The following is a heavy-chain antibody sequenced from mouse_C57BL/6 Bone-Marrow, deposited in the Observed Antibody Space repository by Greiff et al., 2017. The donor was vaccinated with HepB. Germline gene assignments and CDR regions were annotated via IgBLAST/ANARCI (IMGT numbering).Heavy chain of an antibody. D-gene: IGHD1-1*01. CDR2: IDPETGGT. CDR1: GYTFTDYE. CDR3: TRYRTTVVATEDY. Sequence: LVESGAELVRPGASVTLSCKASGYTFTDYEMHWVKQTPVHGLEWIGAIDPETGGTAYNQKFKGKAILTADKSSSTAYMELRSLTSEDSAVYYCTRYRTTVVATEDYWGQGTSVTVSS. J-gene: IGHJ4*01. V-gene: IGHV1-15*01.